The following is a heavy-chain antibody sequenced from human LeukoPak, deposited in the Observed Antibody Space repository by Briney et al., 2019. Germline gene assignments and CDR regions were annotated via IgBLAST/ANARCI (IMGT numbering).Heavy chain of an antibody. CDR2: INHGGST. CDR1: GGSFSGYF. D-gene: IGHD3-9*01. J-gene: IGHJ5*02. V-gene: IGHV4-34*01. Sequence: SETLSLTCAVSGGSFSGYFWNWIRQPPGKGLEWIGEINHGGSTNYNPSLKSRVTMSVDTSKNQFSLKLNSVTAADTAVYYCARDYDVLTAYPPTQLFDPWGQGTLVTVSS. CDR3: ARDYDVLTAYPPTQLFDP.